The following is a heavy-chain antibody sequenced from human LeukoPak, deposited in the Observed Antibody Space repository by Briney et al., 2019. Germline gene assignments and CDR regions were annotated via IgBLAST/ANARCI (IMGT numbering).Heavy chain of an antibody. CDR2: IYYNGNT. J-gene: IGHJ6*02. V-gene: IGHV4-59*01. CDR3: ARGRSNYYGMDV. Sequence: SETLSLTCSVSDGSINSYYWNWIRRPPGKGLEWIGYIYYNGNTNYSPSLKSRVTMSVDTSKNLFSLKVSSVTAADTAVYYCARGRSNYYGMDVWAQGTTVTVSS. D-gene: IGHD1-26*01. CDR1: DGSINSYY.